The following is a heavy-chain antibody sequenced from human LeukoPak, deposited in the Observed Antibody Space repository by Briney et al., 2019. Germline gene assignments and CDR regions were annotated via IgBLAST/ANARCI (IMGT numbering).Heavy chain of an antibody. CDR2: VSYRGDT. CDR1: GGPISSYY. CDR3: ARPYSSNWYDAFHI. Sequence: SETLSLTCTVFGGPISSYYWSWIRQPPGRGLEWIGYVSYRGDTNYNPSLKSRVTISVDTSKNQFSLKLTSVTAADTAVYYCARPYSSNWYDAFHIWGQGTMVTVSS. V-gene: IGHV4-59*01. D-gene: IGHD6-13*01. J-gene: IGHJ3*02.